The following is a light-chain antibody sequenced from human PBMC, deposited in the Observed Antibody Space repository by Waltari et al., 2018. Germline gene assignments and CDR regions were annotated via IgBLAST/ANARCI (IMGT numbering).Light chain of an antibody. CDR1: SSDVGKYNL. V-gene: IGLV2-23*02. Sequence: QSALTQPASVSGSPGQSITISCPGTSSDVGKYNLVSWYQQHPGEVPKLMIYEVTKRPSVVSDRFSGAKSGNTASLTISGLQAEDEADYFCCSFAGRGFSVIFGGGTKLTVL. J-gene: IGLJ2*01. CDR3: CSFAGRGFSVI. CDR2: EVT.